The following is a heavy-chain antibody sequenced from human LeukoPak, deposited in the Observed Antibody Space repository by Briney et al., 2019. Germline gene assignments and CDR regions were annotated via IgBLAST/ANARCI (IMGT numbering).Heavy chain of an antibody. V-gene: IGHV3-30*18. CDR1: GFTFSSYG. J-gene: IGHJ6*04. CDR2: ISYDGSNK. D-gene: IGHD2-2*01. CDR3: AKGSSTSWDTMDV. Sequence: PGRSLRLSCAASGFTFSSYGMHWVRQAPGKGLEWVAVISYDGSNKYYADSVKGRFTTSRDNSKNTLYLQMNSLRAEDTAVYYCAKGSSTSWDTMDVWGKGTTVTVSS.